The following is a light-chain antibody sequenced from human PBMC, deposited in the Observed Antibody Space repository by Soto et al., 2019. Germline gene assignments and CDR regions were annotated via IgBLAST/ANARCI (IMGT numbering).Light chain of an antibody. J-gene: IGLJ2*01. V-gene: IGLV1-44*01. CDR1: SSNIGRHG. CDR2: SNN. CDR3: ATWDDSLNGVV. Sequence: QSVLTQPPSASGTPGQRVTISCSGSSSNIGRHGVNLYQHLPGAAPKLLIYSNNQRPSGVPDRFSGSTSGTSVSLTISGLQSEDEADYCCATWDDSLNGVVFGGGTQLTVL.